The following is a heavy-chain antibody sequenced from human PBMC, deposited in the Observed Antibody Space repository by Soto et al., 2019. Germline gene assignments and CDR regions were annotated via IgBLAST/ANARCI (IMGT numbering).Heavy chain of an antibody. D-gene: IGHD6-13*01. CDR2: INHSGST. CDR3: ARGPKGHRIAAAGTRYYYYMDV. J-gene: IGHJ6*03. Sequence: SETLSLTCAVYGGAFSGYYWSWIRQPPGKGLEWIGEINHSGSTNYNPSLKSRVTISVDTSKNQFSLKLSSVTAADTAVYYCARGPKGHRIAAAGTRYYYYMDVWGKGTTVT. V-gene: IGHV4-34*01. CDR1: GGAFSGYY.